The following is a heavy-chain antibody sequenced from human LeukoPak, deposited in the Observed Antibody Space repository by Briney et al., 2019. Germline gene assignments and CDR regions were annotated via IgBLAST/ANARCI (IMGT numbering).Heavy chain of an antibody. Sequence: SETLSLTCTVSGDSISSYYWSWIRQPPGKGLEWIGYIYYSGSTNYNPSLKSRVTISVDTSKNQFSLKLSSVTAADTAVYYCARASFYYDSSGYPRYYMDVWGKGTTVTVPS. D-gene: IGHD3-22*01. J-gene: IGHJ6*03. CDR2: IYYSGST. CDR1: GDSISSYY. CDR3: ARASFYYDSSGYPRYYMDV. V-gene: IGHV4-59*01.